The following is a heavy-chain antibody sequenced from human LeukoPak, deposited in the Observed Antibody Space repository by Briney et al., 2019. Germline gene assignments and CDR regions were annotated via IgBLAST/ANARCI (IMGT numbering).Heavy chain of an antibody. CDR3: ARDLSMVRGPPFDY. Sequence: GGSLTLSCAASGFTFSSYSMNWVRQAPGKGLEWVSSISSSSSCIYYADSVKGRFTISRDNAKNSLYLQMNSLRAEDTAVYYCARDLSMVRGPPFDYWGQGTLVTVSS. J-gene: IGHJ4*02. D-gene: IGHD3-10*01. CDR2: ISSSSSCI. CDR1: GFTFSSYS. V-gene: IGHV3-21*01.